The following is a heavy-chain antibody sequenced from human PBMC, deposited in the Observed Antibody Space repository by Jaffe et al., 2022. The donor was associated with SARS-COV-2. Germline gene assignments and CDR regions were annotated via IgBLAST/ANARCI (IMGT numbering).Heavy chain of an antibody. CDR2: IYYSGST. V-gene: IGHV4-39*01. CDR1: GGSISSSSYY. CDR3: ARHPRAHREIGY. Sequence: QLQLQESGPGLVKPSETLSLTCTVSGGSISSSSYYWGWIRQPPGKGLEWIGSIYYSGSTYYNPSLKSRVTISVDTSKNQFSLKLSSVTAADTAVYYCARHPRAHREIGYWGQGTLVTVSS. J-gene: IGHJ4*02. D-gene: IGHD3-10*01.